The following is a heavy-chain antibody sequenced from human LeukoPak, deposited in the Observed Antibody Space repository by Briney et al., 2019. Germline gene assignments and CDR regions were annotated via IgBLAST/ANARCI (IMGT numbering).Heavy chain of an antibody. CDR3: ARENWNYGSTLFDY. CDR1: GDTFTSYG. V-gene: IGHV1-18*01. D-gene: IGHD1-7*01. Sequence: GASVKVSCKASGDTFTSYGILWVRQAPGQGLEWMGWISTYNGNTNYAQKFQGRVTITADKSTSTAYMELSSLRSEDTAVYYCARENWNYGSTLFDYWGQGTLVTVSS. J-gene: IGHJ4*02. CDR2: ISTYNGNT.